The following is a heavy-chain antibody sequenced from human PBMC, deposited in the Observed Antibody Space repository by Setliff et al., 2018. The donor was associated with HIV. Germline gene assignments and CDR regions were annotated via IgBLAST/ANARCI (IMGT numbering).Heavy chain of an antibody. Sequence: PSETLSLTCTVSGDSFSSYYWNWIRQPPGKGLEWIGYIYYSGSTLYNPSLRSRLTMSVDTSKNQFSLELSSVTAADTAVYYCARDFLRSGYFDHWGQGKLVTVSS. V-gene: IGHV4-59*12. CDR3: ARDFLRSGYFDH. CDR1: GDSFSSYY. CDR2: IYYSGST. J-gene: IGHJ4*02. D-gene: IGHD4-17*01.